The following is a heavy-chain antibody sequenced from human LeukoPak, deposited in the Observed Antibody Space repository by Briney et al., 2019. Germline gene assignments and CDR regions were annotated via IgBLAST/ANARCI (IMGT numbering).Heavy chain of an antibody. CDR2: ISSSGSTK. D-gene: IGHD1-26*01. V-gene: IGHV3-48*03. CDR1: GFTFSSYE. J-gene: IGHJ4*02. CDR3: ARVFAGSHADY. Sequence: GGSLRLSCAASGFTFSSYEMNWVRQAPGKGLEWVSYISSSGSTKYYADSVKGRFTISRDNAKNSLYLQMNSLRAEDTAVYYCARVFAGSHADYWGQRTLVTVSS.